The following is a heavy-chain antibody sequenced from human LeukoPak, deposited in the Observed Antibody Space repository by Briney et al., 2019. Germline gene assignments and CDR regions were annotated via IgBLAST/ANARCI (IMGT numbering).Heavy chain of an antibody. CDR3: ARGPVRARYYFDF. CDR2: VYFNGAT. J-gene: IGHJ4*02. V-gene: IGHV4-39*02. D-gene: IGHD1-1*01. CDR1: GDSISNTLFY. Sequence: SETLSLTCAFSGDSISNTLFYWGWIRQPPGKGLEWIGSVYFNGATSYSPSLKSRVTIVIDTSKSHFSLNLRSATAADTAVYYCARGPVRARYYFDFWGQGTLVTVSS.